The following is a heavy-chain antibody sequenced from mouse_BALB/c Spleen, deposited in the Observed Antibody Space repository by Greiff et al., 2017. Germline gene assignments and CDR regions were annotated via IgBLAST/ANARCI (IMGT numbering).Heavy chain of an antibody. CDR1: GFNIKDTY. D-gene: IGHD2-1*01. CDR2: IDPANGNT. V-gene: IGHV14-3*02. J-gene: IGHJ4*01. Sequence: VQLQQSGAELVKPGASVKLSCTASGFNIKDTYMHWVKQRPEQGLEWIGRIDPANGNTKYDPKFQGKATITADTSSNTAYLQLSSLTSEDTAVYYYARNYNYAMDYWGQGTSVTVSS. CDR3: ARNYNYAMDY.